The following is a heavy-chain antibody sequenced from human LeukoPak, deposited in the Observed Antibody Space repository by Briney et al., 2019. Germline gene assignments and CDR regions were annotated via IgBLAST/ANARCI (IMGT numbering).Heavy chain of an antibody. Sequence: ASVKVSCKVSGYTLTELSMHWVRQAPGKGLEWMGGFDPEDGGTIYAQKFQGRVTMTEDTSTDTAYMELSSLRSEDTAVYYCATQPSGYSSGWYTSYWGQGTLVTASS. CDR1: GYTLTELS. D-gene: IGHD6-19*01. J-gene: IGHJ4*02. V-gene: IGHV1-24*01. CDR3: ATQPSGYSSGWYTSY. CDR2: FDPEDGGT.